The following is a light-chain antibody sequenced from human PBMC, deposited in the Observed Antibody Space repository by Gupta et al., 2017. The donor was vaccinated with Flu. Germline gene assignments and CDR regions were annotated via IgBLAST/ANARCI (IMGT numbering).Light chain of an antibody. CDR1: QSVRSSY. Sequence: EIVLTQSPGTLSLSPGERATLSCRASQSVRSSYLAWYQQKPGQAPRLLIYGGSSRATGVPDRFSGSGSGTELTLTISRLEPEDFAVYYCLQACSSPCTFGQGTKVEIK. V-gene: IGKV3-20*01. CDR3: LQACSSPCT. CDR2: GGS. J-gene: IGKJ2*02.